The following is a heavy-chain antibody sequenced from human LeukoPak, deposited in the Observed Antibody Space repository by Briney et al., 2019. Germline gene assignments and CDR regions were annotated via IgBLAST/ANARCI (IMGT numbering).Heavy chain of an antibody. CDR1: GYTFTGYY. V-gene: IGHV1-2*06. J-gene: IGHJ4*02. D-gene: IGHD3-3*01. CDR3: ARGEGRFLEWLGGTFDY. Sequence: GASVKVSCKASGYTFTGYYMHWVRQAPGQGLEWMGRINPNSGGTNYAQKFQGRVTMTRDTSISTAYMELSSLRSEDTAVYYCARGEGRFLEWLGGTFDYWGQGTLVTVSS. CDR2: INPNSGGT.